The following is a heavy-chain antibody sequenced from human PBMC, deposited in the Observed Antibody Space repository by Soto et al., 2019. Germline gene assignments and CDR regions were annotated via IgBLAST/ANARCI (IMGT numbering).Heavy chain of an antibody. Sequence: QVQLQESGPGLVKPSETLSLTCTVSGASISSYYWSWIRQPPGKGLEWIGYIYYSGSTNYNPSLKCRVTISVDTSKTPFSLKVSSVTATDTAVYYCARLSPTSGHWALDYWGQGTLVTVSS. J-gene: IGHJ4*02. CDR3: ARLSPTSGHWALDY. CDR1: GASISSYY. CDR2: IYYSGST. D-gene: IGHD3-16*02. V-gene: IGHV4-59*01.